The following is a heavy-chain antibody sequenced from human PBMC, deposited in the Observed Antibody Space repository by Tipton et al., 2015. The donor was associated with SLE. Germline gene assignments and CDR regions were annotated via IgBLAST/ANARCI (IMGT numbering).Heavy chain of an antibody. CDR3: AREMGFDSSGNYNPFDY. CDR2: INHSGST. CDR1: GGSFSGYY. Sequence: TLSLTCAVYGGSFSGYYWSWIRQPPGKGLEWIGEINHSGSTNYNPSLKSRVTISIDTSKNQVSLKVGSVTAADTAIYYCAREMGFDSSGNYNPFDYWGQGTLVTVSS. D-gene: IGHD3-22*01. J-gene: IGHJ4*02. V-gene: IGHV4-34*01.